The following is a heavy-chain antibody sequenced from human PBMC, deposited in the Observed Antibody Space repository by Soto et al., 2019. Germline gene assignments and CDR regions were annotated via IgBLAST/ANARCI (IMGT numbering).Heavy chain of an antibody. CDR1: GYTFSTYG. Sequence: QVQLVQSGADVKKPGASVQVSCKTSGYTFSTYGFSWVRQAPGQGFEWMGWISAYSGNKNYAQNLQGRATMTTDTFTSTAYMELSSLRSDDAAVYYCARSGRSNYYYGMDVWGQGTTVTVSS. D-gene: IGHD1-26*01. CDR3: ARSGRSNYYYGMDV. V-gene: IGHV1-18*01. J-gene: IGHJ6*02. CDR2: ISAYSGNK.